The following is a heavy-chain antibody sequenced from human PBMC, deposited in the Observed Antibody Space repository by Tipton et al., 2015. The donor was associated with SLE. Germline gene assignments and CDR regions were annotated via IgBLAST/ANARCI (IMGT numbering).Heavy chain of an antibody. Sequence: SLRLSCAASGFTFGSYAMSWVRQAPGKGLEWVSIIYTDDSTFYADSVKGRFTISRDNAKDTLYLQLNSLRAEDTAVYYCTRGYYGSGRGYWGQGTLVTVSS. CDR2: IIYTDDST. CDR3: TRGYYGSGRGY. CDR1: GFTFGSYA. J-gene: IGHJ4*02. D-gene: IGHD3-10*01. V-gene: IGHV3-23*03.